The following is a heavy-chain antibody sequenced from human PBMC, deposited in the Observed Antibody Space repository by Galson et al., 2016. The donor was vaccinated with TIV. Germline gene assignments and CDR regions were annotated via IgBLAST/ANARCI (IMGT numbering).Heavy chain of an antibody. D-gene: IGHD4-17*01. CDR2: ISGSGGIT. CDR3: AKRRNYGGYSFEN. CDR1: GFTFSNYA. V-gene: IGHV3-23*01. Sequence: LRLSCAASGFTFSNYAMHWVRQAPGKGLEWVSGISGSGGITYFADSVKGRFTISRDNSMNTLYLQLNSLRAEDTAVYYCAKRRNYGGYSFENWGQGTMVTVSS. J-gene: IGHJ3*02.